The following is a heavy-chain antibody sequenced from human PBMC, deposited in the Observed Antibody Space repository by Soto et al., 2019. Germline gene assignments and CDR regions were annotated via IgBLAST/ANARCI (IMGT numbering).Heavy chain of an antibody. CDR1: GGSFSGYY. J-gene: IGHJ4*01. CDR2: INHSGST. Sequence: SETLSLTCAVYGGSFSGYYWTWIRQPPGTGLEWIGEINHSGSTNYNPSLKSRVTISVDTSKNQFSLKRTSVTAADTAVYYCARDKITGLLDYWGQGALVTVSS. V-gene: IGHV4-34*01. CDR3: ARDKITGLLDY. D-gene: IGHD2-8*02.